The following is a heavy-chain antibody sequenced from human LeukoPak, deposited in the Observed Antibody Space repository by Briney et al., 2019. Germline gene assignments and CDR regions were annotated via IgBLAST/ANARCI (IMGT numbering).Heavy chain of an antibody. V-gene: IGHV3-21*01. CDR2: ISSSSSYI. Sequence: GGSLRLSCAASGFTFSSYSMNWVRLAPGKGLEWVSSISSSSSYIYYADSVKGRFTISRDNAKNSLYLQMNSLRAEDTAVYYCARDIVGAPYYFDYWGQGTLVTVSS. CDR3: ARDIVGAPYYFDY. D-gene: IGHD1-26*01. J-gene: IGHJ4*02. CDR1: GFTFSSYS.